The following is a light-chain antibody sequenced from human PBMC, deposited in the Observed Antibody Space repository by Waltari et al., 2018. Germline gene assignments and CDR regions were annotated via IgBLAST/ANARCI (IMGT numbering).Light chain of an antibody. CDR2: KAS. CDR1: QRISSW. Sequence: DIQMTHSPSTLSASVGDRVIITCRASQRISSWLAWYQQKPGKAPKLLIYKASSLESGVPSRFSGSGSGTEFTLTISSLQPDDFATYYCQQYNSYSYTFGQGTKLEIK. CDR3: QQYNSYSYT. J-gene: IGKJ2*01. V-gene: IGKV1-5*03.